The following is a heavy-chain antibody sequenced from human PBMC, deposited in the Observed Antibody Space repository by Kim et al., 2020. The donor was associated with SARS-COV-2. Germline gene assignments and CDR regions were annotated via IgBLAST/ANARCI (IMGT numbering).Heavy chain of an antibody. CDR3: ARASMAARVYYYYYYMDV. V-gene: IGHV3-13*01. J-gene: IGHJ6*03. CDR2: IGTAGDT. D-gene: IGHD6-25*01. Sequence: GGSLRLSCAASGFTFSSYDMHWVRQATGKGLEWVSAIGTAGDTYYPGSVKGRFTISRENAKNSLYLQMNSLRAADTAVYYCARASMAARVYYYYYYMDVWGKGTPVTVSS. CDR1: GFTFSSYD.